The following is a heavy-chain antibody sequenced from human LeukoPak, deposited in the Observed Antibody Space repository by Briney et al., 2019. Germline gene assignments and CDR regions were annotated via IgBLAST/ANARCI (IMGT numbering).Heavy chain of an antibody. Sequence: ASVKVSCTASGGTFSSYSITWVRQAPGQGLEWMGWINPNSGGTNYAQKFQGRVTMTRDTSISTAYMELSRLRSDDTAVYYCARAGRAAANWFDPWGQGTLVTVSS. J-gene: IGHJ5*02. CDR2: INPNSGGT. D-gene: IGHD2-2*01. CDR3: ARAGRAAANWFDP. CDR1: GGTFSSYS. V-gene: IGHV1-2*02.